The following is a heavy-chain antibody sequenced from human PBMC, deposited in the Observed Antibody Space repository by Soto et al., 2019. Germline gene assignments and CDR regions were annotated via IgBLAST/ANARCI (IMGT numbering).Heavy chain of an antibody. CDR3: AREEFVTGSYRTIDY. CDR2: IYDSGTT. CDR1: GGSITSGGYY. V-gene: IGHV4-31*03. Sequence: QVQLQESGPGLVKPSQTLSLTCTVSGGSITSGGYYWTWIRQHPGKGMEWIGYIYDSGTTYYNPSLESRVSISLDTSKNQFSLRLTSVTAADTDVYFWAREEFVTGSYRTIDYWGQGTLVTVSS. J-gene: IGHJ4*02. D-gene: IGHD1-26*01.